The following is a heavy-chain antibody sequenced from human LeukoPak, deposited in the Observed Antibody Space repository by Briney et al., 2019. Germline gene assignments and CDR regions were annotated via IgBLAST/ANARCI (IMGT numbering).Heavy chain of an antibody. CDR1: GYTFTGYY. CDR3: AKYCSSTSCYSDY. D-gene: IGHD2-2*01. J-gene: IGHJ4*02. Sequence: ASVKVSCKASGYTFTGYYMHWVRQPPAQGLEYMGRINPISGGTVYAQKFQGRVTMTRDTSNTTAYMELTRLTSDDTAVYYCAKYCSSTSCYSDYWGQGTLVTVSS. V-gene: IGHV1-2*06. CDR2: INPISGGT.